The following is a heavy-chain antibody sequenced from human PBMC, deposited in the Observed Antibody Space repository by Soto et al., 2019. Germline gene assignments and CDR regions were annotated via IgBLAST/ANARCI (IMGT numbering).Heavy chain of an antibody. CDR2: ISGSGGST. V-gene: IGHV3-23*01. J-gene: IGHJ3*02. D-gene: IGHD6-19*01. CDR3: ARAQTAYSSGDAFDI. Sequence: GGSLRLSCAASGFTFSSYAMSWVRQAPGKGLEWVSAISGSGGSTYYADSVKGRFTISRDNSKNTLYLQMNSLRAEDTAVYYCARAQTAYSSGDAFDIWGQGTMVTVSS. CDR1: GFTFSSYA.